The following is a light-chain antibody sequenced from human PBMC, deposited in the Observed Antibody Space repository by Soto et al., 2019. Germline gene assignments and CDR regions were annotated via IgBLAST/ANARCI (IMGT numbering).Light chain of an antibody. V-gene: IGLV1-40*01. J-gene: IGLJ2*01. CDR2: GNS. Sequence: QSVLTQPPSVSGAPGQRVTISCTGSSSNIGAGYDVHWYQQLPGTAPKLLIYGNSNRPSGVPDRFSGSKSGTSASLAITGLQAEDEADYYCQSYASSLSGPVVFGRGTKLTVL. CDR3: QSYASSLSGPVV. CDR1: SSNIGAGYD.